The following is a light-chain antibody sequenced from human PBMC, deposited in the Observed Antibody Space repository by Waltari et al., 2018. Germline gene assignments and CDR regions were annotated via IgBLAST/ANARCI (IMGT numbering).Light chain of an antibody. CDR3: QQSGGSPFT. V-gene: IGKV3-20*01. J-gene: IGKJ3*01. CDR2: IPS. CDR1: QSIPSNY. Sequence: IVLTQSPGTLSLSPGERATLSCRASQSIPSNYLAWYQQRPGRAPRLLIYIPSSRATGIPDRFSGSGSGTDFTLTISRLEPEDFAVYYCQQSGGSPFTFGPGTTVDI.